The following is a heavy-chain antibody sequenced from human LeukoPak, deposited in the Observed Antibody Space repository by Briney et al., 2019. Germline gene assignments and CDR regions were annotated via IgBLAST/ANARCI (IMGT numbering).Heavy chain of an antibody. CDR1: GYTFTSYA. J-gene: IGHJ2*01. Sequence: GASVKVSCKASGYTFTSYAMHWVRQAPGQRLEWMGWINAGNGNTKYSQKFQGRVTITRDTSASTAYMELSSLRSEGTAVYYCARLRRLDWYFDLWGRGTLVTVSS. CDR3: ARLRRLDWYFDL. D-gene: IGHD5-12*01. CDR2: INAGNGNT. V-gene: IGHV1-3*01.